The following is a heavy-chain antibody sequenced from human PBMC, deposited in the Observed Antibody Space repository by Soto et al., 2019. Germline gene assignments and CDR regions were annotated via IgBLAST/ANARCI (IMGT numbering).Heavy chain of an antibody. CDR1: GSTLSSYA. CDR3: AKDLTDCSGAACSSYFSFSGMDF. J-gene: IGHJ6*02. Sequence: EVQLLESGGGLVQPGESLRLSCAASGSTLSSYAMSWVRQAPGKGLEWVSSISGSGVSTYYADSVKVRFTISRVNSKDTLYLLMNSLRAEDTAVYYCAKDLTDCSGAACSSYFSFSGMDFWVQGTTVTVSS. D-gene: IGHD2-15*01. V-gene: IGHV3-23*01. CDR2: ISGSGVST.